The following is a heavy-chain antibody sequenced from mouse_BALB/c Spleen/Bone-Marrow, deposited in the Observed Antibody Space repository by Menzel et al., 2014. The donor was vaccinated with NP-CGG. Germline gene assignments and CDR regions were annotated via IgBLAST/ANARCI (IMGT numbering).Heavy chain of an antibody. CDR1: GISITTGNYR. J-gene: IGHJ2*01. CDR3: ARFYGNYFDY. CDR2: IYYSGTI. D-gene: IGHD2-1*01. Sequence: EVQLQQPGPGLVKPSQTVSLTCTVTGISITTGNYRWSWIRQFPENKLEWIGYIYYSGTITYNPSLTSRTTITRDTSKDQFFLEMNSLTAEDTATYYCARFYGNYFDYWGQGTTLTVSS. V-gene: IGHV3-5*02.